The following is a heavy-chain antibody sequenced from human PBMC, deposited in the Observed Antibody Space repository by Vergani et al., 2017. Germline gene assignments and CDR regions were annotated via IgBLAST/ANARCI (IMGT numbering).Heavy chain of an antibody. CDR2: IRYDGSNK. CDR1: GFDFSSYI. V-gene: IGHV3-30*02. Sequence: QLVESGGGWVQPGGSLRLSCVVSGFDFSSYIMNWVRQAPGKGLEWVAFIRYDGSNKYYADSVKGRFTISRDKSKNTLYLQMNSLRAEDTAVYYCAKVRGYTYGYFDYWGQGTLVTVSS. CDR3: AKVRGYTYGYFDY. J-gene: IGHJ4*02. D-gene: IGHD5-18*01.